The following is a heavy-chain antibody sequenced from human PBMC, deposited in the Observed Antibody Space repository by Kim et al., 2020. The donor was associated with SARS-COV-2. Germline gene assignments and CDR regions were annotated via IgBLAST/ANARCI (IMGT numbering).Heavy chain of an antibody. CDR3: VGHFAPANRAFGDRYSYYYNGVDV. CDR2: IFYPGAT. V-gene: IGHV4-39*01. J-gene: IGHJ6*02. Sequence: SETLSLMCTVSGGSISTTSFFWGWIRQPPGKGLEWIANIFYPGATSYNPTLKSRVTMGIDTSKNQFSLKLSSVTAADAAVNYCVGHFAPANRAFGDRYSYYYNGVDVWGQGTTVTVSS. D-gene: IGHD2-21*02. CDR1: GGSISTTSFF.